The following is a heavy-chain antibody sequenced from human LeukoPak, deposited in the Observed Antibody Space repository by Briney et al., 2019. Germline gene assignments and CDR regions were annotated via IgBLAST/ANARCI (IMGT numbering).Heavy chain of an antibody. V-gene: IGHV3-23*01. CDR3: ASESVLRFLEWLNDPYYFDY. CDR2: ISGSGGST. J-gene: IGHJ4*02. D-gene: IGHD3-3*01. CDR1: GFTFSSYA. Sequence: GGSLRLSCAAPGFTFSSYAMSWVRQAPGKGLEWVSAISGSGGSTYYADSVKGRFTISRDNSKNTLYLQMNSLRAEDTAVYYCASESVLRFLEWLNDPYYFDYWGQGTLVTVSS.